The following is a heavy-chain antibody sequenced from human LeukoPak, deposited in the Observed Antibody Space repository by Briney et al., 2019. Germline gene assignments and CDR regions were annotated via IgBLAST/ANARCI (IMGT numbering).Heavy chain of an antibody. D-gene: IGHD3-3*01. CDR1: GFTFSSYG. Sequence: GGSLRLSCAASGFTFSSYGMHWVRQAPGKGLEWVAVIWYDGSNKYYADSVKGRFTISRDNSKNTLYLQMNSLRAEDTAVYYCAKDPGKFWSGHDYWGQGTLVTVSS. J-gene: IGHJ4*02. CDR3: AKDPGKFWSGHDY. CDR2: IWYDGSNK. V-gene: IGHV3-33*06.